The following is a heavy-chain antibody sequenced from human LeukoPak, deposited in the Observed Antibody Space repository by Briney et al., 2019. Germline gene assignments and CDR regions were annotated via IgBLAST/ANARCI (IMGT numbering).Heavy chain of an antibody. CDR1: GGSFSGCY. J-gene: IGHJ1*01. CDR2: INHSGST. CDR3: ASSHDILTGGSASAPTPPQH. Sequence: SETLSLTCAVYGGSFSGCYWSWIRQPPGKGLEWIGEINHSGSTNYNPTLKSRVTISVDTSKNQFSLKLSSVTAADTAVYYCASSHDILTGGSASAPTPPQH. D-gene: IGHD3-9*01. V-gene: IGHV4-34*01.